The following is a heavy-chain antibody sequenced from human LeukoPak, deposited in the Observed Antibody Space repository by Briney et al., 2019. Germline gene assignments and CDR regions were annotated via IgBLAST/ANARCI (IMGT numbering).Heavy chain of an antibody. Sequence: SETLSLTCTVSGGSISSSIYYWGWIRQPPGKGLEWIGSIYYSGSTYYNPSLKSRVTISVDTSKNQFSLKLSSVTAADTAVYYCARQGPSNIAAADSDVFDIWGQGTMVTVSS. CDR1: GGSISSSIYY. D-gene: IGHD6-13*01. CDR2: IYYSGST. J-gene: IGHJ3*02. V-gene: IGHV4-39*01. CDR3: ARQGPSNIAAADSDVFDI.